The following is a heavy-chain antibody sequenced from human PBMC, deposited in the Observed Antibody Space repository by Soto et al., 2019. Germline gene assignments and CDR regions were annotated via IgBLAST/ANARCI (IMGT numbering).Heavy chain of an antibody. CDR2: VSHDGRNT. Sequence: PWRPMRLPKAAAGCKCGDYAGRRVRKAPGKGLEWVAVVSHDGRNTHYADSVKGRFTISRDNSKNTVFLQMNSLRAEDTAVYYCARDRYDYDCWSGYQTYYYGMDVWGQGTMVTVSS. CDR1: GCKCGDYA. CDR3: ARDRYDYDCWSGYQTYYYGMDV. V-gene: IGHV3-30*03. D-gene: IGHD3-3*01. J-gene: IGHJ6*02.